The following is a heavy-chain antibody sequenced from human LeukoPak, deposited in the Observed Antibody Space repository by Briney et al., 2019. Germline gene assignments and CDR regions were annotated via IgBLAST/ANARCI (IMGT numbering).Heavy chain of an antibody. CDR1: GFTFSSYG. V-gene: IGHV3-33*06. CDR2: IWYDGSNK. J-gene: IGHJ4*02. D-gene: IGHD2-2*02. Sequence: PGRSLRLSCAASGFTFSSYGMHWVRQAPGKGLEWVSVIWYDGSNKYYADSVKGRFTISRDNSKNTLYLQMNSLRAEDTAVYYCAKQLGYCSSTSCYSFDYWGQGTLVTASS. CDR3: AKQLGYCSSTSCYSFDY.